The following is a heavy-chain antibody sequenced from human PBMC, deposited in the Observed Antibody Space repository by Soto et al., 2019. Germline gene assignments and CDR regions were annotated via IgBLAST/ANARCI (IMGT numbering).Heavy chain of an antibody. D-gene: IGHD3-22*01. V-gene: IGHV3-23*01. CDR1: GFTFSSYA. J-gene: IGHJ4*02. CDR2: ISGSGGST. Sequence: GGSLRLSCAASGFTFSSYAMSWVRQAPGKGLEWVSAISGSGGSTYYADSVKGRFTISRDNSKNTLYLQMNSLRAEDTAVYYCAKDRYYYDSSGYSFQAFDYWGQGTLVTVSS. CDR3: AKDRYYYDSSGYSFQAFDY.